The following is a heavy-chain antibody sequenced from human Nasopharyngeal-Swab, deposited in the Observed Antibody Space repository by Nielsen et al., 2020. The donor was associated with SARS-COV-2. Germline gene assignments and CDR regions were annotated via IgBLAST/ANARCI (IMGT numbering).Heavy chain of an antibody. CDR1: SGSITSSSYY. V-gene: IGHV4-39*01. D-gene: IGHD3-10*01. CDR2: ISYSRSIYYSENT. CDR3: ARQYSHSGGHYYMDV. J-gene: IGHJ6*03. Sequence: SETLSLTCTVSSGSITSSSYYWGWVRQPPGKGLEWIGSISYSRSIYYSENTYYNPSLRSRFTLSIETSKTQFSLNLSSVTAADTAVYYCARQYSHSGGHYYMDVWGKGTTVIVSS.